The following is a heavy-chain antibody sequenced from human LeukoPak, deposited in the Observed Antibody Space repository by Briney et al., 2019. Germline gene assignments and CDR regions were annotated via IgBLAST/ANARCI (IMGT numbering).Heavy chain of an antibody. D-gene: IGHD2-2*01. CDR2: IYYSGST. CDR1: GGSISSYY. J-gene: IGHJ6*02. CDR3: ARTGVPAAPNGMDV. V-gene: IGHV4-59*01. Sequence: SETLSLTCTVSGGSISSYYWSWIRQPPGKGLEWIGYIYYSGSTNYNPSLKSRVTISVDTSKNQFSLKLSSVTAADTAVYYCARTGVPAAPNGMDVWGQGTTVTVSS.